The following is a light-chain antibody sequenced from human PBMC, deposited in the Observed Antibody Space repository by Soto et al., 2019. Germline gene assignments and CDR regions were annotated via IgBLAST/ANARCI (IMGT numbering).Light chain of an antibody. J-gene: IGKJ2*01. Sequence: DIVMTQSPDSLAVFLGERATITCKSSQSLFYSAYKTNYLAWYQEKPGQPPKLLISWASTRASGVPDRFSASAPGTDFPLTISSLQAEDVAVHYCLQYYGAPPHTFGQGTKLEI. V-gene: IGKV4-1*01. CDR3: LQYYGAPPHT. CDR2: WAS. CDR1: QSLFYSAYKTNY.